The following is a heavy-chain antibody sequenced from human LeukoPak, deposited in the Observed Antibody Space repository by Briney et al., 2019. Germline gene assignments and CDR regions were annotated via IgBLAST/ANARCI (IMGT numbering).Heavy chain of an antibody. V-gene: IGHV4-61*02. CDR2: IYTSGST. J-gene: IGHJ6*03. D-gene: IGHD5-12*01. CDR1: GGSISSGSYY. Sequence: SETLSLTCTVSGGSISSGSYYWSWTRQPAGKGLEWIGRIYTSGSTNYNPSLKSRVTISVDTSKNQFSLKLSSVTAADTAVYYCARVIPPHRYSGYDAYYYYMVVWGKGTTVTVSS. CDR3: ARVIPPHRYSGYDAYYYYMVV.